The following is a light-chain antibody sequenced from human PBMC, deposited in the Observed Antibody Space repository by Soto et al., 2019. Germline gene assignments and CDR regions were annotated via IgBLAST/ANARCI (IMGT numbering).Light chain of an antibody. Sequence: EIFLRQSPGTLSLSPGERATLSCRASQNIYIYLAWFQKKPGQAPRLLIYDASNRATGVPARFSGSGSGTDFTLTISSLEPEDFAVYYCQQRSNWPPITFGQGTRLEIK. V-gene: IGKV3-11*01. CDR1: QNIYIY. J-gene: IGKJ5*01. CDR2: DAS. CDR3: QQRSNWPPIT.